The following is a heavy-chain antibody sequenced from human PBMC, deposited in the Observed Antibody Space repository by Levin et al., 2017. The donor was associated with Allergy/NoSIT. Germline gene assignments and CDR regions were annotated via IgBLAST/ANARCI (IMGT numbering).Heavy chain of an antibody. Sequence: SGPTLVKPTQTLTLTCTFSGFSLNTSGMCVNWIRQPPGKALEWLALIDWDDDKYFSTSLKTRLTISKDTSKNQVVLTMTNMDLVDTGTYYCARTPSITYDASDYYYYGMDVWGQGTTVTVSS. CDR1: GFSLNTSGMC. CDR2: IDWDDDK. J-gene: IGHJ6*02. V-gene: IGHV2-70*01. CDR3: ARTPSITYDASDYYYYGMDV. D-gene: IGHD1-14*01.